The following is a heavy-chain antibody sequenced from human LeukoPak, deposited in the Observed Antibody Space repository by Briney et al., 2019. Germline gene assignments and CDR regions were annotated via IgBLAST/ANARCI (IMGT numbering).Heavy chain of an antibody. J-gene: IGHJ4*02. D-gene: IGHD3-22*01. CDR1: GFTFSDYY. CDR3: ARDAIDSSGFDFDY. Sequence: GGALRLSCAASGFTFSDYYMTWIRQAPGKGLEWISYISTSAGTIYYADSVKGRFTISRDNAKNSLYLQMNSLRAEDTAVYYCARDAIDSSGFDFDYWGQGTLVTVSS. CDR2: ISTSAGTI. V-gene: IGHV3-11*01.